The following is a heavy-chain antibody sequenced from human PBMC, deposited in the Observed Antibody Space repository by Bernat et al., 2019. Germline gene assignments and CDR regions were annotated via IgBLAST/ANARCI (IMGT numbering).Heavy chain of an antibody. J-gene: IGHJ4*02. CDR3: AKWGRTYYYDSSGYSRFDY. CDR1: GFMFNIYA. Sequence: QVQLVESGGGVVQPGRSLRLSCAASGFMFNIYAMHWVRQAPGMGLEWVAVIWYDGSHKFYADSVKGRFTISRDNSKNTLYLQMNSLRAEDTAVYYCAKWGRTYYYDSSGYSRFDYWGQGTLVTVSS. CDR2: IWYDGSHK. V-gene: IGHV3-33*06. D-gene: IGHD3-22*01.